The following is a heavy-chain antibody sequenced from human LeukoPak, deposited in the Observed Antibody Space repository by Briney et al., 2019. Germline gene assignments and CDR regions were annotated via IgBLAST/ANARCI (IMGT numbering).Heavy chain of an antibody. CDR1: GYTFTSYG. CDR2: ISAYNGNT. J-gene: IGHJ6*02. Sequence: ASVKVSCKASGYTFTSYGISWVRQAPGQGLEWMGWISAYNGNTNYAQKLQGRVTMTTDTSTSTAYMELRSLRSDDTAVYYCARDGHYGSGSPYYYYGMDVWGQGTTVTVSS. CDR3: ARDGHYGSGSPYYYYGMDV. V-gene: IGHV1-18*01. D-gene: IGHD3-10*01.